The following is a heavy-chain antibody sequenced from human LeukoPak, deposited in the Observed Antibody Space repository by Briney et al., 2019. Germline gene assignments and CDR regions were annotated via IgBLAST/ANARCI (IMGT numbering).Heavy chain of an antibody. D-gene: IGHD3-10*01. CDR3: ARDPSLWFGESPPDY. J-gene: IGHJ4*02. Sequence: GGSLRLSCAASGFTFSSYGMHWVRQAPGKGLEWVAVIWYDGSNKYYADSVKGRFTISRDNSKNTLYLQMNSLRAEDTAVYYCARDPSLWFGESPPDYWGQGTLVTVSS. CDR1: GFTFSSYG. CDR2: IWYDGSNK. V-gene: IGHV3-33*01.